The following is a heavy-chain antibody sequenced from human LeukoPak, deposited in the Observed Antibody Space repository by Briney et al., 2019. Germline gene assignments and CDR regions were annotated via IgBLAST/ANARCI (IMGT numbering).Heavy chain of an antibody. J-gene: IGHJ4*02. D-gene: IGHD5-18*01. CDR2: INHSGST. CDR3: ATTNSDRGYSYGYAVVY. Sequence: PSETLSLTCAVYVGSFSGYYWSWIRQPPGRGVEWIVEINHSGSTNYHPSLKSRVTISVDTSKNQFSLKLSPVTAADTAVYYCATTNSDRGYSYGYAVVYWGQGTLVTVSS. CDR1: VGSFSGYY. V-gene: IGHV4-34*01.